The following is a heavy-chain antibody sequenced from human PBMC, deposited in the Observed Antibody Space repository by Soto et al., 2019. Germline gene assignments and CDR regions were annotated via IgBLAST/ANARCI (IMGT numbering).Heavy chain of an antibody. V-gene: IGHV1-18*01. CDR3: ASDRRVGANADADDM. D-gene: IGHD1-26*01. CDR1: GYAFSSFG. J-gene: IGHJ3*02. CDR2: IGIYHGNT. Sequence: QAQLVQSGPAVKKPGASVKVSCKASGYAFSSFGITWVRQAPGQGLELMGWIGIYHGNTRYAQKHQGRVTMRRDTSTRTVHMELTSLTSDDTALYYGASDRRVGANADADDMWGQGTRVTVSS.